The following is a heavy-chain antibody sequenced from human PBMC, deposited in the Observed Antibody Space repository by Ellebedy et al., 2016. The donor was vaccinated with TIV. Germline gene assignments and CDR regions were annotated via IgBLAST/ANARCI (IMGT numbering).Heavy chain of an antibody. CDR3: VKDRGDIIRDFDY. CDR1: GFSFSGYY. Sequence: GESLKISCEVSGFSFSGYYMHWVRQAPGKGLEYVSAINNNGGNTYYADSVKGRFTISRDSSKNTLYLQMSSLRPEDTAMYYCVKDRGDIIRDFDYWGQGTLVTVSS. CDR2: INNNGGNT. D-gene: IGHD2-21*02. J-gene: IGHJ4*02. V-gene: IGHV3-64D*06.